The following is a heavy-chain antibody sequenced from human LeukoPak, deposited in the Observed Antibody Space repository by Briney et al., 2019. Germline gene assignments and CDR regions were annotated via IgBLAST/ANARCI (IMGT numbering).Heavy chain of an antibody. CDR2: IWYDGNNE. CDR3: AKYYSNSGDYYHYSMDV. CDR1: GFTSSTYG. Sequence: GGSLRLSCAASGFTSSTYGMHWVRQAPGKGLEWVAVIWYDGNNEYYADSVKGRFTISRGNSKNTLYLQMNSLRAEDTAVYYCAKYYSNSGDYYHYSMDVWGQGTTVTVSS. V-gene: IGHV3-33*03. J-gene: IGHJ6*02. D-gene: IGHD4-11*01.